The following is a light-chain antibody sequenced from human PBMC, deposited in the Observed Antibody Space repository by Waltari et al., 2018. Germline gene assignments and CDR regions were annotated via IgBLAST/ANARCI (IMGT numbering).Light chain of an antibody. V-gene: IGKV1-39*01. J-gene: IGKJ4*01. CDR2: AAS. CDR1: QSISNY. Sequence: DIQMTQSPSSLSASVGDRVTITCRARQSISNYLNWYQHKPGKAPKPLIYAASILQSGVPSRFSGGGSGTHFTLTITSLQPEDFASYYCQQSYRAPLTFAGGTKVEIK. CDR3: QQSYRAPLT.